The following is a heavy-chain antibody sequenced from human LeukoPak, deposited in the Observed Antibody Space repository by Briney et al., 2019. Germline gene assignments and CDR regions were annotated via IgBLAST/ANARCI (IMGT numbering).Heavy chain of an antibody. V-gene: IGHV4-38-2*01. Sequence: KPSETLSLTCAVSGYSISSGYYWGWIRQPPGKGLEWIGSIYHSGSTYYNPSLKSRVTISVDTSKNQFSLKPSSVTAADTAVYYCARVQNYGSFDYWGQGTLVTVSS. CDR3: ARVQNYGSFDY. J-gene: IGHJ4*02. CDR1: GYSISSGYY. D-gene: IGHD1-7*01. CDR2: IYHSGST.